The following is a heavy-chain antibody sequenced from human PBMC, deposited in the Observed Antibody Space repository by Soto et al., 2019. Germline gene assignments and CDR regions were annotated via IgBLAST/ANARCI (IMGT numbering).Heavy chain of an antibody. Sequence: GGSLRLSCAVSGFSFGTYTVNWVRQAPGMWLEWVSGLSDSVGTTHYAYSVKGRFTISRDKSKNTLYLQMNNLRAEDTAVYYCAKHLIGGRLQSPFDLWGQGXQVTVHS. CDR1: GFSFGTYT. J-gene: IGHJ4*02. CDR3: AKHLIGGRLQSPFDL. CDR2: LSDSVGTT. D-gene: IGHD3-22*01. V-gene: IGHV3-23*01.